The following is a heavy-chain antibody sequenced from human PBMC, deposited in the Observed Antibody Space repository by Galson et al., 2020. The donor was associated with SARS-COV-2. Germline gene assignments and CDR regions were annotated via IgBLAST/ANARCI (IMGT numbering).Heavy chain of an antibody. CDR1: RGSFETYY. CDR3: ARGGMDWSLDY. Sequence: SETLSLTCTVSRGSFETYYWSWIRQPAGKGLEWIGRISPSGTTNYNPSLNSRVTMSVDTSKNKFSLNLNSVTAADTAVYYCARGGMDWSLDYWGQGTLVTVSS. D-gene: IGHD3-9*01. V-gene: IGHV4-4*07. J-gene: IGHJ4*02. CDR2: ISPSGTT.